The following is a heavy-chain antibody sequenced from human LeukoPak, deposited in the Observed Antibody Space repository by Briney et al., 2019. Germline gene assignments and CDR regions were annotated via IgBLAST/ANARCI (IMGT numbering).Heavy chain of an antibody. CDR3: AKGESVGYNWNDDVGLGLLFDY. CDR1: GFTFSSYG. D-gene: IGHD1-1*01. CDR2: IRYDGSNK. Sequence: PGGSLRLSCAASGFTFSSYGMHWVRQAPGKGLEWVAFIRYDGSNKYYADSVKGRFTISRDNSKNTLYLQMNSLRAEDTAVYYCAKGESVGYNWNDDVGLGLLFDYWGQGTLVTVSS. V-gene: IGHV3-30*02. J-gene: IGHJ4*02.